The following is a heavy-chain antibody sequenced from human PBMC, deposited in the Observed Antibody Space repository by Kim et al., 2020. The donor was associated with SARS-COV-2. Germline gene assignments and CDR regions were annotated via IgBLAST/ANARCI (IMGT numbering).Heavy chain of an antibody. CDR3: ASGRYSGYDWFPNYFDY. V-gene: IGHV3-21*01. D-gene: IGHD5-12*01. Sequence: VKGRFTISRDNAKNSLYLQMNSLRAEDTAVYYCASGRYSGYDWFPNYFDYWGQGTLVTVSS. J-gene: IGHJ4*02.